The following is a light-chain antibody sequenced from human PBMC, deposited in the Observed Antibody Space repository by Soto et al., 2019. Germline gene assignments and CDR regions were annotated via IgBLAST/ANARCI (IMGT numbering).Light chain of an antibody. CDR3: SSYAGNNKYV. CDR2: EGS. CDR1: RSDVGSYNL. Sequence: QSALTQPASVSGSPGQSITISCTGTRSDVGSYNLVSWYQQHPGQAPKVMIYEGSKRPSGVSNRFSGSKSGNTASLTVSGLQAEDEAEYYCSSYAGNNKYVFGTGTKVTVL. J-gene: IGLJ1*01. V-gene: IGLV2-14*02.